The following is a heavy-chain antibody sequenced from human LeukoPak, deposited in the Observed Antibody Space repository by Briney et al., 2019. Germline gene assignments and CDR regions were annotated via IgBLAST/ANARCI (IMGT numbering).Heavy chain of an antibody. Sequence: PSETLSLTCTVSGGSISNYLWICIRHPPGKGLEWMGNINYSGRTNYNPSLKSRVHMSVDTSKDQFSLKLSSVTAADTAVYYCARLPLSIGERKEDAFDIWGQGTMVTVSS. CDR1: GGSISNYL. D-gene: IGHD5/OR15-5a*01. CDR3: ARLPLSIGERKEDAFDI. V-gene: IGHV4-59*08. CDR2: INYSGRT. J-gene: IGHJ3*02.